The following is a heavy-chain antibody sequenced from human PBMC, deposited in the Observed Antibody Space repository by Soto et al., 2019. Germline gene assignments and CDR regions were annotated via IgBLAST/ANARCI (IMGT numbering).Heavy chain of an antibody. J-gene: IGHJ4*02. Sequence: QVQLVQSGAEVKKPGASVKVSCKASGYTFTNFGISWVRQAPGQGLEWMGWISAYNGNTNYAQKFKGRVRMTTATSTSTASMEVRSLRFDDTAVYYCASGGTAIDYWGQGTLVTVSS. CDR1: GYTFTNFG. V-gene: IGHV1-18*01. CDR3: ASGGTAIDY. D-gene: IGHD2-21*02. CDR2: ISAYNGNT.